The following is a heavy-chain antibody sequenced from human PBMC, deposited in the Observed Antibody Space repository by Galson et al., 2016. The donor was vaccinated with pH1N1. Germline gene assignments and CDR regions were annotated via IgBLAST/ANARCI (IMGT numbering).Heavy chain of an antibody. D-gene: IGHD4-17*01. CDR2: VNPGGSTI. CDR3: ARQYDFGDYRGNAFDI. V-gene: IGHV5-51*03. J-gene: IGHJ3*02. Sequence: QSGAEVTKPGESLKISCKASGYIFTSQWIAWVRQVPGKGLEWVGVVNPGGSTIRYSPSFQGQVTISSDKSISTAYLPRISLRASDTAMYYCARQYDFGDYRGNAFDIWGQGTVVIVSS. CDR1: GYIFTSQW.